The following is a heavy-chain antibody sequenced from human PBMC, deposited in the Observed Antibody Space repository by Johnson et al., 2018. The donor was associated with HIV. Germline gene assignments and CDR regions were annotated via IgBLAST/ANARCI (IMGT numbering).Heavy chain of an antibody. Sequence: HVQLVESGGGVVQPGRSLRLSCAASGFTFSTSAMHWVRQAPGKGLKWVATISYDGIHKYYADSMKCRFGISRDNSRNTLEMRMDSLRVEDTAVYYCAREQELIGERAFDIWGQGTMVTVSS. CDR2: ISYDGIHK. D-gene: IGHD6-13*01. J-gene: IGHJ3*02. V-gene: IGHV3-30*09. CDR1: GFTFSTSA. CDR3: AREQELIGERAFDI.